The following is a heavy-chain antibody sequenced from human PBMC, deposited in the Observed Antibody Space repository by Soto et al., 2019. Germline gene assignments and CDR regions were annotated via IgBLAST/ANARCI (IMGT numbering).Heavy chain of an antibody. Sequence: PGGSLRLSCTASGFTFSNFVMSWVRQAPGKGLQWVSAISGSDGSTYYADSLKGRFTVSRDNSKSTLFLQMNSLRAEDTAIYYCAKDKVDHNGVWDPFDSWGQGTMVTVSS. CDR3: AKDKVDHNGVWDPFDS. CDR1: GFTFSNFV. J-gene: IGHJ3*02. D-gene: IGHD2-8*01. V-gene: IGHV3-23*01. CDR2: ISGSDGST.